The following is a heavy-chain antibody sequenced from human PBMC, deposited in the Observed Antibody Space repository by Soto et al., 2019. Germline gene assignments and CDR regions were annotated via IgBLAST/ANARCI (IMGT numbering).Heavy chain of an antibody. D-gene: IGHD6-13*01. Sequence: GGSLRLSCAASGSTFSSYEMNWVRQAPGKGLEWVSYISTSGSTIYYADSVKGRFTISRDNAKNSLYLQMNSLRAEDTAVYYCARVGAAARIDYWGQGTLVTVSS. CDR3: ARVGAAARIDY. J-gene: IGHJ4*02. CDR2: ISTSGSTI. CDR1: GSTFSSYE. V-gene: IGHV3-48*03.